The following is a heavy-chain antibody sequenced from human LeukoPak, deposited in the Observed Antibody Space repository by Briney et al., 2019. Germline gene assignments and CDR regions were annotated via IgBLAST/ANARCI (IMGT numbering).Heavy chain of an antibody. D-gene: IGHD6-19*01. Sequence: PGGSLRLSCAASGFTVSSNYMSWVRQAPGKGLEWVSVIYSGGSTYYADSVKGRFTISRDNSKNTLYLQMNSLRAEDTAVYYCARVAVAGIGYFDYWGQGTLVTVSS. CDR3: ARVAVAGIGYFDY. CDR1: GFTVSSNY. J-gene: IGHJ4*02. CDR2: IYSGGST. V-gene: IGHV3-66*01.